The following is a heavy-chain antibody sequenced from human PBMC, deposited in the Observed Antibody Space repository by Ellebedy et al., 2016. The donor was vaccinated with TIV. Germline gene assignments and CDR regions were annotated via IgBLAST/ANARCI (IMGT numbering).Heavy chain of an antibody. CDR1: GFTFSSYW. J-gene: IGHJ6*03. V-gene: IGHV3-7*01. CDR3: AGRTVVVPPAYHYYYYMDV. CDR2: IKEDGSEK. Sequence: GGSLRLXXAASGFTFSSYWLSWVRQAPGKGLEWVANIKEDGSEKYYVDSVKGRFTISRDNAKNSLYLQMNSLRAEDTAVYYCAGRTVVVPPAYHYYYYMDVWGKGTTVTVSS. D-gene: IGHD2-2*01.